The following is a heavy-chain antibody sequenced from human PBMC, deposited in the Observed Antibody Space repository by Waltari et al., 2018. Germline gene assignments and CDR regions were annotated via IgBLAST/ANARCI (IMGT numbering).Heavy chain of an antibody. CDR1: GGSFSGYY. D-gene: IGHD2-21*01. J-gene: IGHJ3*02. CDR2: INHSGST. CDR3: AAYPGGDRGDAFDI. V-gene: IGHV4-34*01. Sequence: QVQLQQWGAGLLKPSETLSLTCAVYGGSFSGYYWSWIRQPPGKGLEWIGEINHSGSTTYNPSLKSRVTISVDASKNQFSLKLSSVTAADTAVYYCAAYPGGDRGDAFDIWGQGTMVTVSS.